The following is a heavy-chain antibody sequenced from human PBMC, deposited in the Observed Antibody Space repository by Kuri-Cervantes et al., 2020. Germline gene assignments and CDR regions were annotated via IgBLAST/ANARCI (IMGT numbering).Heavy chain of an antibody. CDR2: IYHSGST. D-gene: IGHD2-15*01. Sequence: SETLSLTCAVSGYSISSGYYWGWIRQPPGKGLEWIGSIYHSGSTYYNPSLESRVTISVDTSKNQFSLKLNSVTAADTAVYYCARPYSSYYYMDVWGKGTTVTVSS. V-gene: IGHV4-38-2*01. CDR1: GYSISSGYY. CDR3: ARPYSSYYYMDV. J-gene: IGHJ6*03.